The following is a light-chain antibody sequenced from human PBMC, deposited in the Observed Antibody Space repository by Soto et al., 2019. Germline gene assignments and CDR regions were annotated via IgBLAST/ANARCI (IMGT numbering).Light chain of an antibody. J-gene: IGLJ2*01. Sequence: QSVLTQPPSVSGAPGQRVTLSCSGSSSNIGAGYDVNWYQQLPGTAPKLLIYANNNRPSGVPDRFSGSKSGTSASLAVTGLQADDEADYYCQSHDSSLSGHVVFGGGTKLTVL. CDR3: QSHDSSLSGHVV. CDR1: SSNIGAGYD. V-gene: IGLV1-40*01. CDR2: ANN.